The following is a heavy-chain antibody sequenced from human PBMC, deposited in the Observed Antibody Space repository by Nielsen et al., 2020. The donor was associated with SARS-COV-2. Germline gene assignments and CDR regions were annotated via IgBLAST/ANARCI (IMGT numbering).Heavy chain of an antibody. D-gene: IGHD3-3*01. Sequence: GSLKISCAASGFTFSSYAMSWVRQAPGKGLEWVSVIYSGGSSTYYADSVKGRFTISRDNSKNTLYLQMNSLRAEDTAVYYCAKESVPYYDFWSGPGAFDIWGQGTMVTVSS. CDR1: GFTFSSYA. CDR2: IYSGGSST. V-gene: IGHV3-23*03. J-gene: IGHJ3*02. CDR3: AKESVPYYDFWSGPGAFDI.